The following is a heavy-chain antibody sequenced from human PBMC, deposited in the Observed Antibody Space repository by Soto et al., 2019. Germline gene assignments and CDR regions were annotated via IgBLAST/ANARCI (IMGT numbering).Heavy chain of an antibody. D-gene: IGHD6-19*01. CDR2: VNTGNGNT. J-gene: IGHJ4*02. V-gene: IGHV1-3*04. CDR1: GYTFTSYA. CDR3: ARGHWLAPFDY. Sequence: QVQLVQSGAEVKKPGASVKVSCKASGYTFTSYAIHWVRQAPGQRLEWMGVVNTGNGNTKYSQKFQGRVTITRDTSVSTAYMDLSSLRSEDTAVYYCARGHWLAPFDYWGQGTLVTVSS.